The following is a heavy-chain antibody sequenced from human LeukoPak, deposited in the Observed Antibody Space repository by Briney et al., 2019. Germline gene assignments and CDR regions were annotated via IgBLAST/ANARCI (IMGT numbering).Heavy chain of an antibody. CDR3: ARSDCSGGICYLYFDY. J-gene: IGHJ4*02. Sequence: PSETLSLTCTVSGGSISSYDWSWIRQPPGKGLEWIGYIYYSGSTNYNPSLTSRVTISVDTAKNQFSLKLSSVAAADTAVYYFARSDCSGGICYLYFDYWGQGTLFTVSS. V-gene: IGHV4-59*01. D-gene: IGHD2-15*01. CDR1: GGSISSYD. CDR2: IYYSGST.